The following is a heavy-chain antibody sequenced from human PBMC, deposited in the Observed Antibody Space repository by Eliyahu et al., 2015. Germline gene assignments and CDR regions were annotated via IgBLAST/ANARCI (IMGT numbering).Heavy chain of an antibody. CDR1: GGSISXGGYY. D-gene: IGHD3-10*01. CDR3: ARDVGITMVRGVIPHNWFDP. Sequence: QVQLQESGPGLVKPSQTLSLTCTVSGGSISXGGYYWSWXRQHPGKGLEWIGYIYXSGSTYYNPSLKSRVTISVDTSKNQFSLKLSSVTAADTAVYYCARDVGITMVRGVIPHNWFDPWGQGTLVTVSS. J-gene: IGHJ5*02. CDR2: IYXSGST. V-gene: IGHV4-31*03.